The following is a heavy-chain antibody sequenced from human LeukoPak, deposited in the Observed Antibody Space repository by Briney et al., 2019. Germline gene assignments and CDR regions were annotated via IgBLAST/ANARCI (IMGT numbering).Heavy chain of an antibody. J-gene: IGHJ4*02. V-gene: IGHV3-23*01. CDR2: ISGSGGST. CDR3: AKDSNMVRGVIPDY. CDR1: GFPFSSYA. D-gene: IGHD3-10*01. Sequence: GGPLRLSCAASGFPFSSYAMSWVRLAPGKGLEWVSAISGSGGSTYYADSVKGRFTISRDNSKNTLYLQMNSLRAEDTAVYYCAKDSNMVRGVIPDYWGQGTLVTVSS.